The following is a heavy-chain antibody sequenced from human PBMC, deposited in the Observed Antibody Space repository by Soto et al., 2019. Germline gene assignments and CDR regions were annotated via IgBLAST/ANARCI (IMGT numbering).Heavy chain of an antibody. D-gene: IGHD1-1*01. V-gene: IGHV1-69*02. J-gene: IGHJ4*02. CDR2: IIPILGIA. CDR3: ARSTTGTTGDPFDY. Sequence: QVQLVQSGAEVKKPGSSVKVSCKASGGTFCSYTISWVRQAPGQGLEWMGRIIPILGIANYAQKFQGRVTITADKSTSTAYMELSSLRSEDTAVYYCARSTTGTTGDPFDYWGQGTLVTVSS. CDR1: GGTFCSYT.